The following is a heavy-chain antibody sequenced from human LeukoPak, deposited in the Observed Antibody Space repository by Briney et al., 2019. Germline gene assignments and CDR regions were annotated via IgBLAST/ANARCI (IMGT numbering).Heavy chain of an antibody. Sequence: PEGSLRLSCVASGLTFGNYGMNWARQAPGKGLEWVSSIGGGGSTTYYADSVRGRFTISRDNSKNSMYLQMSSLRAEDTAIYYCAEVESSYCRIWGQGTLVTVSS. CDR1: GLTFGNYG. V-gene: IGHV3-23*01. CDR2: IGGGGSTT. D-gene: IGHD3-10*01. J-gene: IGHJ4*02. CDR3: AEVESSYCRI.